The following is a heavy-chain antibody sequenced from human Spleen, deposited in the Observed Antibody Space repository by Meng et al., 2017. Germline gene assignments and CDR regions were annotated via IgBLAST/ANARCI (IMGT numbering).Heavy chain of an antibody. CDR1: GYTFRSYA. Sequence: HVQLVQVGSELKKPGASWTGSCKASGYTFRSYAMNWVRQAPGQVLEWMGWINPNTGNPTSAQAFTGRFVFSSDTSVSTTYLQISSLRAEDTAVYYCARGQWDQRSFDYWGQGTLVTVSP. CDR3: ARGQWDQRSFDY. V-gene: IGHV7-4-1*02. J-gene: IGHJ4*02. D-gene: IGHD1-26*01. CDR2: INPNTGNP.